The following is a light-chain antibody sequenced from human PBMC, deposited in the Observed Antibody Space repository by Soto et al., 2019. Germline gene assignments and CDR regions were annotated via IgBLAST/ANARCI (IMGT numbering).Light chain of an antibody. Sequence: EIVLTQSPGTLSLSPGERATLSCRASQSVNGNYLTWYQQKPGQAPRLLIYGASTRATGTPDRFSGSGSGTVFTLTISRLEPEDFAVYYCQQYGSSFRYTFGQGTKLEI. CDR1: QSVNGNY. CDR2: GAS. CDR3: QQYGSSFRYT. V-gene: IGKV3-20*01. J-gene: IGKJ2*01.